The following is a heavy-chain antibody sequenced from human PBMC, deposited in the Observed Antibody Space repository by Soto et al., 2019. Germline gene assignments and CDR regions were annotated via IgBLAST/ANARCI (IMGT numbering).Heavy chain of an antibody. CDR3: ARVSVDVPE. CDR2: IDPKSGGT. J-gene: IGHJ4*02. D-gene: IGHD5-12*01. V-gene: IGHV1-2*02. CDR1: GPTFIAYY. Sequence: QLVQSGAEVKKPGASVSVSCKTSGPTFIAYYIHCVRQAPGQGLEWMGWIDPKSGGTTYEKKFLGRVTMTRDPTSNTAYRDRDRLTSDDPAVYYCARVSVDVPEWGQGTLITVSS.